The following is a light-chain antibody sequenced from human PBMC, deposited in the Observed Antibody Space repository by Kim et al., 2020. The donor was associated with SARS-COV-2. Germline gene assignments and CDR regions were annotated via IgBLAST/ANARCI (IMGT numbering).Light chain of an antibody. CDR2: DND. CDR3: GTWDNSLSAVV. J-gene: IGLJ2*01. Sequence: GQKVTISCSGSSSNIAKNHVAWYQKVPGTAPKLLIYDNDKRPSGISDRFSGSKSGTSATLGITGLQTGDEADYHCGTWDNSLSAVVFGGGTQLTVL. CDR1: SSNIAKNH. V-gene: IGLV1-51*01.